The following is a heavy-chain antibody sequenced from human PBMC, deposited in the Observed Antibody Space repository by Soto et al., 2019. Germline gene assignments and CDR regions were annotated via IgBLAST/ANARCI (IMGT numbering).Heavy chain of an antibody. V-gene: IGHV4-28*03. CDR1: RYAIRGPNW. CDR2: IYYSAKT. J-gene: IGHJ4*02. CDR3: KRGDGPPWVRFDS. Sequence: SETLSLTCTVSRYAIRGPNWWAWVRQTPGKGLEWIGEIYYSAKTYYNPSLASRFSMAVDSSKNQFSLRLTSVTAADTALYYCKRGDGPPWVRFDSWGRG. D-gene: IGHD3-16*01.